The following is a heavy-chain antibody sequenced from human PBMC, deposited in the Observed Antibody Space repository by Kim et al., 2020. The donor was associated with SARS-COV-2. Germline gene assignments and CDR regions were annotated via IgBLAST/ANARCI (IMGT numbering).Heavy chain of an antibody. V-gene: IGHV3-23*01. CDR3: AKDMSSGSGSYVFDY. D-gene: IGHD3-10*01. Sequence: DSVKGRFTISRDNSKNTLYLQMNSRRAEDTAVYYCAKDMSSGSGSYVFDYWGQGTLVTVSS. J-gene: IGHJ4*02.